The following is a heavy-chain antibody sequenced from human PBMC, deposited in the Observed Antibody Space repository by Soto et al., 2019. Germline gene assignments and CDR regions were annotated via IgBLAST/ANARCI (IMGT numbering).Heavy chain of an antibody. CDR3: ARHLTRDGYNPGGRGLVDY. D-gene: IGHD5-12*01. Sequence: QVQLQESGPGLVKPSETLSLTCTVSGGSISSYYWSWIRQPPGKGLEWIGYIYYSGSTNYNPSLKSRVTISVDTSKNQFSLKLSSVTAADTAVYYCARHLTRDGYNPGGRGLVDYWGQGTLVTVSS. V-gene: IGHV4-59*08. CDR1: GGSISSYY. CDR2: IYYSGST. J-gene: IGHJ4*02.